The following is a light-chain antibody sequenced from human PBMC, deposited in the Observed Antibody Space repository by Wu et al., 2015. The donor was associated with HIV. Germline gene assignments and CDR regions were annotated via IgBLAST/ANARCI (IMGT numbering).Light chain of an antibody. CDR3: QQYGSSPTT. V-gene: IGKV3-20*01. CDR1: QSVSSNY. CDR2: GAS. Sequence: EIMLTQSPGTLSLSPGERATLSCRASQSVSSNYLGWYQQKPGQAPRLLIYGASNRATGIPDRFSGSGSGTDFTLTISRLEPEDFVVYYCQQYGSSPTTFGQGTKVEIK. J-gene: IGKJ1*01.